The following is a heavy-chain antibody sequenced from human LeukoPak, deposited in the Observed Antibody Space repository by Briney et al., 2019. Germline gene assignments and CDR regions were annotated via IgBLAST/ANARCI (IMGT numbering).Heavy chain of an antibody. J-gene: IGHJ5*02. CDR3: ARDFWSGSVGFDP. D-gene: IGHD3-3*01. CDR1: GAAISTYF. CDR2: ISSSGST. Sequence: SDTLSLTCTVSGAAISTYFWSWIRQSPGKGLECIGYISSSGSTKYNPSLKSRVAISVDASKNQFALTLRSLTAADTAVYYCARDFWSGSVGFDPWGQGTLVTVSS. V-gene: IGHV4-59*07.